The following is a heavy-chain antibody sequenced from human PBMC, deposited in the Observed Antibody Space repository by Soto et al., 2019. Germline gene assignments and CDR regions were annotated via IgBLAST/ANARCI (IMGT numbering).Heavy chain of an antibody. J-gene: IGHJ6*02. CDR1: GGSISSGGYY. V-gene: IGHV4-31*03. Sequence: QVQLQESGPGLVKPSQTLSLTCTVSGGSISSGGYYWSWIRQHPGKGLEWIGYIYYSGSTYYNPSLRSRVTVSVDTSKKQFSLKLSSVTAADTAVYYCAREGGSTVTTDYYYGMDVWGQGTTVTVSS. CDR2: IYYSGST. CDR3: AREGGSTVTTDYYYGMDV. D-gene: IGHD4-4*01.